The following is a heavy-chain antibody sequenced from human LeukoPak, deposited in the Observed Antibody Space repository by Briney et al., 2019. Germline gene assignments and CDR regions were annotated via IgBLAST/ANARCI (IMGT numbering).Heavy chain of an antibody. CDR1: GYTFTSYY. CDR2: INASGGST. Sequence: ASVKVSCKASGYTFTSYYMHWVRQAPGQGLEGMGIINASGGSTSYAQKLQGRVTMTSDTSTSTVYMELSSLRSEDTAAYYCARAWGRWLQSLTGYWGQGTLVTVSS. CDR3: ARAWGRWLQSLTGY. D-gene: IGHD5-24*01. J-gene: IGHJ4*02. V-gene: IGHV1-46*01.